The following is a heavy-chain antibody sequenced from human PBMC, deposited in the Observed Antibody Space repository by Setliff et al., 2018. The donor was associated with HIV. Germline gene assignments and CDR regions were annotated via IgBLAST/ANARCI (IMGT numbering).Heavy chain of an antibody. V-gene: IGHV3-48*01. Sequence: GGSLRLSCEASQFTFSTYSMNWVRQAPGKGLEWISCISSSSSTKYYRDSVKGRFTISRDNAKNSLSLQMNSLRPEDTAVYYCASSGSGSYYDGLGHWGQGTLVTVSS. D-gene: IGHD3-10*01. J-gene: IGHJ4*02. CDR2: ISSSSSTK. CDR1: QFTFSTYS. CDR3: ASSGSGSYYDGLGH.